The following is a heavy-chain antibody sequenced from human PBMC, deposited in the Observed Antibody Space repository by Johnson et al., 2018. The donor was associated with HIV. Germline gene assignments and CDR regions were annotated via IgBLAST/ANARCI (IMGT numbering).Heavy chain of an antibody. CDR3: ARDRGNWNDVDAFDI. D-gene: IGHD1-1*01. V-gene: IGHV3-33*08. CDR2: IRYDGREK. J-gene: IGHJ3*02. Sequence: QVQLVESGGGVVQPGRSLRLSCAASGFTFSSYAMHWVRQAPGKGLEWVAVIRYDGREKYYVDSVKGRFPISRDNAKNSLYLQMNSLRAEDTAVYYCARDRGNWNDVDAFDIWGQGTMVTVSS. CDR1: GFTFSSYA.